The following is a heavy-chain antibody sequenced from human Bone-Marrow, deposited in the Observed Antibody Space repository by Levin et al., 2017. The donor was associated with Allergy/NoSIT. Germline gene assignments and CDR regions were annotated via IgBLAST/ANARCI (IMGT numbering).Heavy chain of an antibody. CDR3: AGGWFGELLSH. V-gene: IGHV3-53*01. CDR2: IYSGGST. D-gene: IGHD3-10*01. J-gene: IGHJ4*02. CDR1: GFTVSSNY. Sequence: GGSRRLSCAASGFTVSSNYMSWVRQAPGKGPEWVSVIYSGGSTYYADSVKGRFTISRDNSKNTLYLHMNSLRAEDTAVYYWAGGWFGELLSHWGQGTLVTVSS.